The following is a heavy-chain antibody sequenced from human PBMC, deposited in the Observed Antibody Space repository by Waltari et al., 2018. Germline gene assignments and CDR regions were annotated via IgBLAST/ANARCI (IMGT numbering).Heavy chain of an antibody. V-gene: IGHV1-69-2*01. Sequence: EVQLLQSGTELKKPGTTVKISCQVSGSPFTNYYIHWVQQAPGKGPHWMGLVDPEDGETIYAEKFQGRVTITADTSTDTAYMELSSLRSEDTAVYYCATALGDRSSASRAFDIWGLGTMITVSS. CDR2: VDPEDGET. D-gene: IGHD3-10*01. CDR1: GSPFTNYY. J-gene: IGHJ3*02. CDR3: ATALGDRSSASRAFDI.